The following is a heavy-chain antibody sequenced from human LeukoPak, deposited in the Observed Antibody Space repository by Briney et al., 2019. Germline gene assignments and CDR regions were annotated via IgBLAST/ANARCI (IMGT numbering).Heavy chain of an antibody. D-gene: IGHD3-22*01. CDR3: ARPQYFYDSGDYYGSWFDP. V-gene: IGHV4-59*08. CDR1: GGSISSYY. J-gene: IGHJ5*02. Sequence: SETLSLTCTVSGGSISSYYWSWIRQPPGKGLEWIGYIYYSGSTNYNPSLKSRVTISVDTSKNQFSLKLTSVTVADTAVYYCARPQYFYDSGDYYGSWFDPWGQGTLITVSS. CDR2: IYYSGST.